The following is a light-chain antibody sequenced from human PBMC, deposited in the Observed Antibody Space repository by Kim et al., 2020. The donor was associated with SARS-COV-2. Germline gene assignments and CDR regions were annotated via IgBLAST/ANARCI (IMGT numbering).Light chain of an antibody. Sequence: ASVGDRVTITCPASQGMSDYLAWYQQNPGKVPKLLIYAASTLQSGVPSRFSGSGSWTDFTLTIRSLQPEDLATYYCQKYDSAPRTFGQGTKVEIK. V-gene: IGKV1-27*01. CDR3: QKYDSAPRT. J-gene: IGKJ1*01. CDR1: QGMSDY. CDR2: AAS.